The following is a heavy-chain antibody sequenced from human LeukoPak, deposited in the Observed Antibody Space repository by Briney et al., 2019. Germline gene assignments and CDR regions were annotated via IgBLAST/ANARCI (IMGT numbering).Heavy chain of an antibody. D-gene: IGHD2-21*02. CDR3: ARNPSFTYCGGDCYSRFGAFDI. CDR1: GFTFSSYW. V-gene: IGHV3-7*01. Sequence: GGSLRLSCAASGFTFSSYWMSWVRQAPGKGLEWVANIKQDGSEKYDVDSVKGRFTISRDNAKNSLYLQMNSLRAEDTAVYYCARNPSFTYCGGDCYSRFGAFDIWGQGTMVTVSS. CDR2: IKQDGSEK. J-gene: IGHJ3*02.